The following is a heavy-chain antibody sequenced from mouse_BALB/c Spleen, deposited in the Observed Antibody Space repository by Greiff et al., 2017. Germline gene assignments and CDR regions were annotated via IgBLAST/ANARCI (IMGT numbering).Heavy chain of an antibody. CDR3: ARQGAY. CDR1: GYSITSDYA. J-gene: IGHJ3*01. V-gene: IGHV3-2*02. Sequence: VQLKESGPGLVKPSQSLSLTCTVTGYSITSDYAWNWIRQFPGNKLEWMGYISYSGSTSYNPSLKSRISITRDTSKNQFFLQLNSVTTEDTATYYCARQGAYWGQGALVTVSA. CDR2: ISYSGST.